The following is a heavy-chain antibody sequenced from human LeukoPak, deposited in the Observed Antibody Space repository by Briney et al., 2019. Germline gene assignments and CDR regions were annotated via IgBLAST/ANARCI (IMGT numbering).Heavy chain of an antibody. J-gene: IGHJ4*02. V-gene: IGHV4-34*01. CDR1: GGSFSGYY. D-gene: IGHD3-16*01. CDR2: INHSGST. CDR3: ARGLGLPFDY. Sequence: PSETLSLTCAVYGGSFSGYYWSWIRQPPGKGLEWIGEINHSGSTNYNPSLKSRVTMSVDTSKNQFSLKLSSVTAADTAVYYCARGLGLPFDYWGQGTLVTVSS.